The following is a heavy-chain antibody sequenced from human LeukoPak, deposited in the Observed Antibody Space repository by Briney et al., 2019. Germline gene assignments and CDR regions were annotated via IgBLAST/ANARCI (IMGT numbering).Heavy chain of an antibody. D-gene: IGHD4-17*01. CDR2: INPSGGST. V-gene: IGHV1-46*03. CDR1: GYTFTSYY. J-gene: IGHJ5*02. CDR3: AYRGSTVTTWYNGFDP. Sequence: ASVKLSCKASGYTFTSYYMHWVRQAPGQGLKWMGIINPSGGSTSYAQKFQGRVTMTRDMSTSTVYMELSRLRSEDTAVYYCAYRGSTVTTWYNGFDPWGQGTLVTVSS.